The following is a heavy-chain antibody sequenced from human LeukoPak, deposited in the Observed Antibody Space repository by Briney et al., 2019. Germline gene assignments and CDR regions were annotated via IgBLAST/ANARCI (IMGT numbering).Heavy chain of an antibody. J-gene: IGHJ4*02. CDR2: INSSTGDT. CDR3: ASAYSSGWSDFDY. Sequence: GASLKLSCTASGYTFTGYYMHWVRQAPGQGLEWMGWINSSTGDTNYAQNLQGRVTMTRDTSISTAYMELSRLRSDDTAVYYSASAYSSGWSDFDYWGQGNLVTVSS. V-gene: IGHV1-2*02. D-gene: IGHD6-19*01. CDR1: GYTFTGYY.